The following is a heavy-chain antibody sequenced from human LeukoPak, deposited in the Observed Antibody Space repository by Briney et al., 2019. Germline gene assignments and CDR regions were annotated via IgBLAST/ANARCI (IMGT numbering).Heavy chain of an antibody. CDR3: AKGPLVPAALLWFYYYGMDV. D-gene: IGHD2-2*01. J-gene: IGHJ6*02. V-gene: IGHV1-69*04. Sequence: GASVKVSCKASGGTFSSYAISWVRQAPGQGLEWMGRIIPILGIANYAQKFQGRVTITADKSTSTAYMELSSLRSEDTAVYYCAKGPLVPAALLWFYYYGMDVWGQGTAVTVSS. CDR2: IIPILGIA. CDR1: GGTFSSYA.